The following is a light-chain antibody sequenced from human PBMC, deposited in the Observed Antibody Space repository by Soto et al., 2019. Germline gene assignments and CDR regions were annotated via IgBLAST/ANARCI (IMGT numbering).Light chain of an antibody. Sequence: EIVRTQSPATLSVSPGERATLSCRASQSISSNLAWYQQKPGQAPSLLIYGASARATGIPARFSGSGSGTEFTLTISSLQSEDYAVYYCQHYNNWPFTFGQGTKVDIK. J-gene: IGKJ2*01. CDR3: QHYNNWPFT. V-gene: IGKV3-15*01. CDR2: GAS. CDR1: QSISSN.